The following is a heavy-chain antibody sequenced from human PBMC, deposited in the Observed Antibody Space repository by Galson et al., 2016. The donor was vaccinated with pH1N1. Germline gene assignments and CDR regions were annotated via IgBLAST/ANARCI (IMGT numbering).Heavy chain of an antibody. CDR1: VVSSSHYA. J-gene: IGHJ5*01. CDR3: AKDVGDYGGIDS. CDR2: FACTGDTT. D-gene: IGHD4-17*01. Sequence: CLRLSCVACVVSSSHYAMDWVGVVLGKRVVWVTIFACTGDTTYYADSVKGRFTISRQNSKSTLYLQMNSLRAEDTAVYYCAKDVGDYGGIDSWG. V-gene: IGHV3-23*01.